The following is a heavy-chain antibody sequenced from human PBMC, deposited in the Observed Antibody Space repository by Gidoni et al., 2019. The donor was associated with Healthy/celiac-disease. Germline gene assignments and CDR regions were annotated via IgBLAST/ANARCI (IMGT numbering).Heavy chain of an antibody. CDR1: GFPFSSYG. D-gene: IGHD4-17*01. Sequence: QVQLVESGGGVVQPGRSLILSCAASGFPFSSYGMHWVRQAPGKGLEWVAVIWYDGSNKYYADSVKGRFTISRDNSKNTLYLQMNSLRAEDTAVYYCARGDDYAYYFDYWGQGTLVTVSS. V-gene: IGHV3-33*01. CDR2: IWYDGSNK. CDR3: ARGDDYAYYFDY. J-gene: IGHJ4*02.